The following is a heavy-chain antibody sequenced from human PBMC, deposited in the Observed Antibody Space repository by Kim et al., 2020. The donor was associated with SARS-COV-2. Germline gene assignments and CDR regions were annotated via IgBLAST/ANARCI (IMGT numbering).Heavy chain of an antibody. CDR3: AKDLGGYSYSDY. Sequence: GGSLRLSCAASGFTFSSYGMHWVRQAPGKGLEWVAVISYDGSNKYYADSVKGRFTISRDNSKNTLYLQMNSLRAEDTAVYYCAKDLGGYSYSDYWGQGTL. D-gene: IGHD5-18*01. V-gene: IGHV3-30*18. CDR1: GFTFSSYG. CDR2: ISYDGSNK. J-gene: IGHJ4*02.